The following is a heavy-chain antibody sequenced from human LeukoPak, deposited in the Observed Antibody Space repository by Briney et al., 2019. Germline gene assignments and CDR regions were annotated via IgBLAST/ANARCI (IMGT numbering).Heavy chain of an antibody. V-gene: IGHV3-30-3*01. CDR3: ARDPYRDAPDYFDY. CDR2: ISDDGTFT. Sequence: GGSLRLSCAASGFTFSSYAMHWVRQAPGKGLEWVAVISDDGTFTLYGDSVRGRFTISRDSSKNTLYLQMNSLRPEDTAVYYCARDPYRDAPDYFDYWGQGTLVTVSS. CDR1: GFTFSSYA. J-gene: IGHJ4*02.